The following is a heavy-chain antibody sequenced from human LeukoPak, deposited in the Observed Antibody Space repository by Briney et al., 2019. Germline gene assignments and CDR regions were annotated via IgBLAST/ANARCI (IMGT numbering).Heavy chain of an antibody. J-gene: IGHJ3*02. Sequence: SETLSLTCAVSGGSFSDFYWNWIRQPPGKGLEWIGEVNYSGSTYYNPSLKSRVIISVDTSKNQFSLKLSSVTAADTGVYYCARVTTKYYDTGYDAFDIWGQGTMVTVSS. V-gene: IGHV4-34*01. CDR1: GGSFSDFY. D-gene: IGHD3-22*01. CDR3: ARVTTKYYDTGYDAFDI. CDR2: VNYSGST.